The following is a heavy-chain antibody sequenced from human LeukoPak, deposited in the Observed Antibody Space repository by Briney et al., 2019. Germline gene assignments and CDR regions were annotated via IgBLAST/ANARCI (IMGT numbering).Heavy chain of an antibody. CDR1: GFTVSSNY. J-gene: IGHJ3*02. V-gene: IGHV3-53*01. D-gene: IGHD2-2*01. CDR3: ARAVGYCSSTSCYESYAFDI. CDR2: IYSGGST. Sequence: GGSLRLSCAASGFTVSSNYMSWVRQAPGKGLEWVSVIYSGGSTYYADSVKGRFTISRDNSKNTLYLQMNSLRAEDTAVYYCARAVGYCSSTSCYESYAFDIWGQGTMVTVSS.